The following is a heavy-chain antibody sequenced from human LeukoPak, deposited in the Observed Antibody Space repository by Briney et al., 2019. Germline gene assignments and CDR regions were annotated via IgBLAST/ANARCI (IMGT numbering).Heavy chain of an antibody. J-gene: IGHJ6*02. V-gene: IGHV3-23*01. D-gene: IGHD3-3*01. CDR1: GFTFSSYA. CDR2: ISGSGGST. Sequence: GGSLRLSCAASGFTFSSYAMSWVRQAPGKGLEWVSAISGSGGSTYYADSVKGRFTTSRDNSKNTLYLQMNSLRAEDTAVYYCAKDFPSAPRFLEWSRRATTALYGMDVWGQGTTVTVSS. CDR3: AKDFPSAPRFLEWSRRATTALYGMDV.